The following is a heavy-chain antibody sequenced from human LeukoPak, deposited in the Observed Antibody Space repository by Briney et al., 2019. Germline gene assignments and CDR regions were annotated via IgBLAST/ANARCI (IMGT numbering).Heavy chain of an antibody. V-gene: IGHV1-69*04. CDR2: FIPILGIA. D-gene: IGHD6-13*01. CDR3: AREHRAAYSSSWYGY. J-gene: IGHJ4*02. CDR1: GGTFSSYA. Sequence: ASVKVSCKASGGTFSSYAISWVRQAPGQGLEWMGRFIPILGIANYAQKFQGRVTITADKSTSTAYMELSSLRSEDTAVYYCAREHRAAYSSSWYGYWGQGTLVTVSS.